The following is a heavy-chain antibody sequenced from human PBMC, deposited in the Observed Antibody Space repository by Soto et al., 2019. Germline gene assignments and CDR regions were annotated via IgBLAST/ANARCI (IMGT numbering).Heavy chain of an antibody. D-gene: IGHD5-12*01. J-gene: IGHJ6*02. CDR3: ASEAAGYANNYYYYYGMDV. Sequence: QVQLVQSGAEVKKPGASVKVSCKASGYTFTSYYMHWVRQAPGQGLEWMGIINPSGGSTSYAQKFQGRVTMTRDTSTSTVYMELSSLRSEDTAVYYCASEAAGYANNYYYYYGMDVWGQGTTVTVSS. V-gene: IGHV1-46*01. CDR2: INPSGGST. CDR1: GYTFTSYY.